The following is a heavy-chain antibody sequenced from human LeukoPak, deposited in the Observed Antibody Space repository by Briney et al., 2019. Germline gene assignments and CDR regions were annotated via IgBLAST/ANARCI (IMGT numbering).Heavy chain of an antibody. CDR2: IYYSGST. Sequence: SETLSLTCTVSGGSITRYYWSWIRQPPGKGLEWIGYIYYSGSTNYNPSLKSRVTISVDTSKNQFSLKLSSVTAADTAVYYCARLWFGTTRFDPWGQGTLVTVSS. J-gene: IGHJ5*02. CDR1: GGSITRYY. V-gene: IGHV4-59*08. CDR3: ARLWFGTTRFDP. D-gene: IGHD3-10*01.